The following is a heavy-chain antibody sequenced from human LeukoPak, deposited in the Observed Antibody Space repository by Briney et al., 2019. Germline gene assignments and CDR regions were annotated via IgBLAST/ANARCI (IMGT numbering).Heavy chain of an antibody. Sequence: PSETLSLTCTVSGGSISSSSYYWGWIRQPPGKGLEWIGSIYYSGSTYYNPSLKSRVTISVDTSKNQFSLKLSSVTAADTAVYYCARQYYYDSSGYYPDYWGQGTLVTVS. CDR1: GGSISSSSYY. CDR3: ARQYYYDSSGYYPDY. CDR2: IYYSGST. D-gene: IGHD3-22*01. J-gene: IGHJ4*02. V-gene: IGHV4-39*01.